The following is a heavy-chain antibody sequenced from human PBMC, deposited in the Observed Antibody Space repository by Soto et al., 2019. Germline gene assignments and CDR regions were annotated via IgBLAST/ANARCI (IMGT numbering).Heavy chain of an antibody. CDR3: AKGTVVVVIKGYYFDY. CDR1: GFTFSSYA. V-gene: IGHV3-23*01. J-gene: IGHJ4*02. Sequence: GGSLRLSCAASGFTFSSYAMSWVRQAPGKGLEWVSAISGSGGSTYYADSVKGRFTISRDNSKNTLYLQMNSLRAEDTAVYYCAKGTVVVVIKGYYFDYWGQGTLVTVSS. D-gene: IGHD2-15*01. CDR2: ISGSGGST.